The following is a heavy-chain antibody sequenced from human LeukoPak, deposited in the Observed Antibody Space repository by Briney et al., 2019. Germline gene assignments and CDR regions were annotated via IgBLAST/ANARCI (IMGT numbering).Heavy chain of an antibody. CDR3: AKDLVTGSLDY. Sequence: PGGSLRLSCAASGFTFSSYEMNWVRQASGKGLEWASSISGSGGSTYYADSVKGRFTISRDNSKNTLYLQMNSLRAEDTAVYYCAKDLVTGSLDYWGQGTLVTVSS. CDR2: ISGSGGST. J-gene: IGHJ4*02. CDR1: GFTFSSYE. V-gene: IGHV3-23*01. D-gene: IGHD3-10*01.